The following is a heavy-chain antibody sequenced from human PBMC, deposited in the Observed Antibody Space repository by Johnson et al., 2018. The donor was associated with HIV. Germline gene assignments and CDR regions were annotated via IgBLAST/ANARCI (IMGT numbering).Heavy chain of an antibody. Sequence: VQLVESGGGLVQPGRSLRLSCAASAFPFDDHALHWVRQSPGTGLQWFSIILKGRFTISRDNAKNDLDLQMHSPRREDTAVYYCAKSTQASILRESGPYGAFDIWGQGTMVTVSS. D-gene: IGHD3-10*01. V-gene: IGHV3-9*01. J-gene: IGHJ3*02. CDR1: AFPFDDHA. CDR2: I. CDR3: AKSTQASILRESGPYGAFDI.